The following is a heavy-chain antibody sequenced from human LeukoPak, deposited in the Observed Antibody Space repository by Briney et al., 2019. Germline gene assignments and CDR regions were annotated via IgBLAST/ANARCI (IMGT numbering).Heavy chain of an antibody. J-gene: IGHJ3*02. CDR1: GGSISSYY. Sequence: SETLSLTCTVSGGSISSYYWSWIRQPPGKGLEWIGYIYYSGNTNYNPSLKSRVTISVDKSKNQFSLKLSSVTAADTAVYYCARDQGGYSGYDYHDAFDIWGQGTMVTVSS. V-gene: IGHV4-59*12. CDR2: IYYSGNT. CDR3: ARDQGGYSGYDYHDAFDI. D-gene: IGHD5-12*01.